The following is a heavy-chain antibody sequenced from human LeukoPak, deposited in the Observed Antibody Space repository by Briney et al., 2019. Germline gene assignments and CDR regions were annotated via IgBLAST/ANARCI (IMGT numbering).Heavy chain of an antibody. J-gene: IGHJ4*01. CDR2: VYHSGST. CDR3: AREVGFTFGGVIVTGREGFDY. CDR1: GGSISSNNW. V-gene: IGHV4-4*02. D-gene: IGHD3-16*02. Sequence: SETLSLTCAVSGGSISSNNWWSWVRQTPGKGLEWIGEVYHSGSTNYNPSLKSRVTISVDTSKNQFSLKLSSVTAADTAVYYCAREVGFTFGGVIVTGREGFDYWGQGTLVTVSS.